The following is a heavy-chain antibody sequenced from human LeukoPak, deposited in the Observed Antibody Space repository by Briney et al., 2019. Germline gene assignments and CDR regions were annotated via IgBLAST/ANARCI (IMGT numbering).Heavy chain of an antibody. V-gene: IGHV3-53*01. CDR3: AREPGSTLDY. D-gene: IGHD1-1*01. Sequence: PGGSLSLSCAPSGFTVSSSYMSWVREAPGQGLGWVSDIYSGGRTDYTDSVKGRFTISRDKSKNTLYLQMNGLRVEDTAVYYCAREPGSTLDYWGQGTLVTVSS. CDR2: IYSGGRT. J-gene: IGHJ4*02. CDR1: GFTVSSSY.